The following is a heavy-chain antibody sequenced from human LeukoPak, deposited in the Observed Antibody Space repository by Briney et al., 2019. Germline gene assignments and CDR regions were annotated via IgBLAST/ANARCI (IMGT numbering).Heavy chain of an antibody. J-gene: IGHJ5*02. CDR2: IYYSEST. CDR3: ARRALCSSTSCYTGGYNWFDP. D-gene: IGHD2-2*02. Sequence: PSETLSLTCTVSGGSISSSSYYWGWIRQPPGKGLEWIGSIYYSESTYYNPSLKSRVTISVDTSKNQFSLKLSSVTAADTAVYYCARRALCSSTSCYTGGYNWFDPWGQGTLVTVSS. CDR1: GGSISSSSYY. V-gene: IGHV4-39*01.